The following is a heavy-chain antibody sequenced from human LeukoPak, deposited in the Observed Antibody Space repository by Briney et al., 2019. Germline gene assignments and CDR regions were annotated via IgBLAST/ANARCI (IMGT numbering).Heavy chain of an antibody. CDR3: ARDRLAIKTYYYDSSGYDRWFDP. CDR2: FDPEDGKR. J-gene: IGHJ5*02. Sequence: GASVKVSCKVSAYTLTELSMHWVRQAPGKGLEWVGGFDPEDGKRIYAQKFQGRVTMTEDTSTDTAYMELSSLRSEDTAMYYWARDRLAIKTYYYDSSGYDRWFDPWGQGTLVTVSS. CDR1: AYTLTELS. D-gene: IGHD3-22*01. V-gene: IGHV1-24*01.